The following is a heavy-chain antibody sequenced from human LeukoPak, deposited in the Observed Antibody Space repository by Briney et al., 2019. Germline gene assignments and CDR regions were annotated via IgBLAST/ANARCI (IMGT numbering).Heavy chain of an antibody. CDR2: IYHSGST. CDR3: ARASHDYGDYSHFDY. V-gene: IGHV4-4*02. J-gene: IGHJ4*02. CDR1: GGSISSSNW. D-gene: IGHD4-17*01. Sequence: SGTLSLTCAVSGGSISSSNWWSWVRPPPGKGLEWIGEIYHSGSTNYNPSLKSRVTIAVDKSKNQFSLKLSPVTAADTAVCYCARASHDYGDYSHFDYWGQGTLVTVSS.